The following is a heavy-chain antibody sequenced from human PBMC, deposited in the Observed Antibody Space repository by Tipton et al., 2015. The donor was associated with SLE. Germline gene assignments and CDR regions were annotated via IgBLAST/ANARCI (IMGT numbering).Heavy chain of an antibody. V-gene: IGHV4-34*01. CDR2: ISHSGGT. J-gene: IGHJ6*03. CDR1: GGSFSGYY. CDR3: ASELSYSDFWSGSRNPDYYYYMDV. D-gene: IGHD3-3*01. Sequence: TLSLTCAVYGGSFSGYYWSWIRQPPGKGLEWIGEISHSGGTNYNPSLKSRVTISVDTSKNQFSLKLSSVTAADTAVYYCASELSYSDFWSGSRNPDYYYYMDVWGKGTTVTVSS.